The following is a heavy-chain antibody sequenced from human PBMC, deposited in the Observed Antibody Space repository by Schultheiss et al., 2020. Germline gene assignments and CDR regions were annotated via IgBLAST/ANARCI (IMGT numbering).Heavy chain of an antibody. J-gene: IGHJ5*02. CDR2: ISASGGGT. CDR1: GFTFSNYA. CDR3: AKAVAVTDLNWFDP. Sequence: GGSLRLSCAASGFTFSNYAMSWVRQAPVKGLEWVSAISASGGGTYYADSVKGRFTISRDNSKNTLYLQMNSLRAEDTAVYYCAKAVAVTDLNWFDPWGQGTLVTVSA. D-gene: IGHD6-19*01. V-gene: IGHV3-23*01.